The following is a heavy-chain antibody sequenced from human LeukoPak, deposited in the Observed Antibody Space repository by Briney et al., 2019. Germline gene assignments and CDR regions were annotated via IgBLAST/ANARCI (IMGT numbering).Heavy chain of an antibody. D-gene: IGHD1-26*01. CDR1: GFTFTNYA. CDR2: NTGSGGRI. J-gene: IGHJ4*02. V-gene: IGHV3-23*01. Sequence: GGSLRLSCPAAGFTFTNYAMTWVRQPTGRGLECVSTNTGSGGRIYYADSVKGRFTISRDNSKSTLYLKMNSLRAEDTAVYYCAKPDMGYWAVDYWGQGTLVTVSS. CDR3: AKPDMGYWAVDY.